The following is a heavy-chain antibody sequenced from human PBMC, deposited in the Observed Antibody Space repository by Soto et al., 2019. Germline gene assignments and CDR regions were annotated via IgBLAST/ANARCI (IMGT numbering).Heavy chain of an antibody. Sequence: SETLSLTCTVSGGSISSYYRSWIRQPPGKGLEWIGYIYYSGSTNYNPSLKSRVTISVDTSKNQFSLKLSSVTAADTAVYYCARWGVAARPRYYYYYMDVWGKGTTVTVSS. V-gene: IGHV4-59*01. CDR1: GGSISSYY. J-gene: IGHJ6*03. D-gene: IGHD6-6*01. CDR2: IYYSGST. CDR3: ARWGVAARPRYYYYYMDV.